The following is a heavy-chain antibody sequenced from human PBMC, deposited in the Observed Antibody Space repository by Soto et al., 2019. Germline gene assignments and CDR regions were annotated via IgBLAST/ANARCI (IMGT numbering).Heavy chain of an antibody. V-gene: IGHV4-59*01. J-gene: IGHJ3*02. Sequence: SETLSLTCTVSGGSISSYYWSRIRQPPGKGLEWIGYIYYSWSTNYNPSLKRRVTISVDTSKNQFSLKLSSVTAADTAVYYCARVLAVAGLTAFDIWGQGTMVTVSS. CDR1: GGSISSYY. CDR2: IYYSWST. D-gene: IGHD6-19*01. CDR3: ARVLAVAGLTAFDI.